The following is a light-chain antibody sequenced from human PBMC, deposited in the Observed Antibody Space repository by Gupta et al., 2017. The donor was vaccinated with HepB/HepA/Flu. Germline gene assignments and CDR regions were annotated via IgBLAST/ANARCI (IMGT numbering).Light chain of an antibody. Sequence: ERATLSCRASQTISTNLAWYQQKPGQPPRLLIYGASTRATGIPARFSGSGSGTEFTLTISSRQSEDFVVYYCQQYDNWPPWTFGQGTKVEIK. V-gene: IGKV3-15*01. CDR1: QTISTN. CDR2: GAS. CDR3: QQYDNWPPWT. J-gene: IGKJ1*01.